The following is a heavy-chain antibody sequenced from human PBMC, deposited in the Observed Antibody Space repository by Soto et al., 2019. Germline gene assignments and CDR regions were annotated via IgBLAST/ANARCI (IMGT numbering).Heavy chain of an antibody. CDR3: AGGGVRGVITRTRDYYGMDV. CDR1: GYSFTSYW. J-gene: IGHJ6*02. Sequence: GESLKISCKGSGYSFTSYWIGWVRQMPGKGLEWMGIIYPGDSDTRYSPSFQGQVTIPADKSISTAYLQWSSLKASDTAMYYCAGGGVRGVITRTRDYYGMDVWGQGTTVTVS. V-gene: IGHV5-51*01. D-gene: IGHD3-10*01. CDR2: IYPGDSDT.